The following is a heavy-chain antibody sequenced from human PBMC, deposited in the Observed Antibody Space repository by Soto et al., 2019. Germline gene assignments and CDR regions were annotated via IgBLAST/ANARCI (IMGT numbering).Heavy chain of an antibody. D-gene: IGHD3-10*01. CDR2: ISGGGVTT. CDR3: AKGRGGSGSLTPRVAF. Sequence: EVQLLESGGGLVQPGGSLRLSCAASGFTFNNYAMTWVRQAPGKGLEGVSAISGGGVTTSYADSVKGRFTVSRDGSKNTLYLQMSSLRAEDTALYYCAKGRGGSGSLTPRVAFWGQGTLVTVSS. J-gene: IGHJ4*02. CDR1: GFTFNNYA. V-gene: IGHV3-23*01.